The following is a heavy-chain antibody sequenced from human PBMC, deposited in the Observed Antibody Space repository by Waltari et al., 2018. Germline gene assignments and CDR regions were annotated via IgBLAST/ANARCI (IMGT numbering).Heavy chain of an antibody. CDR1: GFTFSSYG. J-gene: IGHJ3*02. Sequence: QVQLVESGGGVVQPGRSLRLSCAASGFTFSSYGMHWVRQAPGKGLEWVAVIWYDGSNKYYADSVEGRFTISRDNSKNTLYLQMNSLRAEDTAVYYCAKLPYVWGSYRNNLDWAFDIWGQGTMVTVSS. CDR2: IWYDGSNK. D-gene: IGHD3-16*02. V-gene: IGHV3-33*06. CDR3: AKLPYVWGSYRNNLDWAFDI.